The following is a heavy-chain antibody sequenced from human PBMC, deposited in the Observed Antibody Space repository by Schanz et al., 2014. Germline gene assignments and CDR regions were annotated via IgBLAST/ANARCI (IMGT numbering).Heavy chain of an antibody. D-gene: IGHD4-4*01. V-gene: IGHV3-73*01. CDR3: ASYDNSGPYYLNH. Sequence: EVQLVESGGGLVQPGGSLRLSCAASGFTFDEYGMHWVRQAPGKGLEWVGRVRTKDNHYATSYGASVSGRFTISRDDSKNTAYLQMNSLRTGDTAMYYCASYDNSGPYYLNHWGRGTLVTVSS. J-gene: IGHJ5*02. CDR2: VRTKDNHYAT. CDR1: GFTFDEYG.